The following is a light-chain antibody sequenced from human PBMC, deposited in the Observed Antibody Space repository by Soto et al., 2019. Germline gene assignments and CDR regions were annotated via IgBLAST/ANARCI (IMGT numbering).Light chain of an antibody. CDR2: GAS. Sequence: EIVLTQSPGTLSLSPGERVTLSCRASQSVAAAYLAWYQHKPGQAPRLLIYGASSRATGIPDRISGSGSGTDFTLTISILEPEDFAVYYCQQYGGSRWTFGQGTKVEAK. J-gene: IGKJ1*01. CDR1: QSVAAAY. V-gene: IGKV3-20*01. CDR3: QQYGGSRWT.